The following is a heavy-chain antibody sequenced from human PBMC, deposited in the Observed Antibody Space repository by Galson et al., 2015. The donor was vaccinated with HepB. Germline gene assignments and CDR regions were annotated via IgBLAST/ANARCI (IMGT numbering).Heavy chain of an antibody. CDR2: ISGSSSYI. V-gene: IGHV3-21*01. CDR3: ARDKSSGATIPLRAFDI. CDR1: GFTFSSYS. J-gene: IGHJ3*02. D-gene: IGHD5-12*01. Sequence: SLRLSCAASGFTFSSYSMNWVRQAPGKGLEWVSSISGSSSYIYFADSVKGRFTISRDNAKNSLYLQMNSLRAEDTAVYYCARDKSSGATIPLRAFDIWGQGTMVTVSS.